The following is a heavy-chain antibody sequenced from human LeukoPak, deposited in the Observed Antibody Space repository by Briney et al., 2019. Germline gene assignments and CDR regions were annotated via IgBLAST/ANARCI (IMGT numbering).Heavy chain of an antibody. CDR2: IYSGGST. V-gene: IGHV3-66*01. J-gene: IGHJ3*02. CDR3: ARDHPPHKHMVRVHYAFDI. Sequence: GGSLRLSCAASGFTVSSNYMRWVRQAPGKGLEWVSVIYSGGSTYYAESVQGRFTISRDNSKNTLYLQMNSLRDEDTAVYYCARDHPPHKHMVRVHYAFDIWGQGTMVTVSS. D-gene: IGHD3-10*01. CDR1: GFTVSSNY.